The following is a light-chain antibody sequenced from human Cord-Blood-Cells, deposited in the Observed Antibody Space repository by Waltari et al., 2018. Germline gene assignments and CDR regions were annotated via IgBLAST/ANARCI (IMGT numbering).Light chain of an antibody. CDR2: WAS. V-gene: IGKV4-1*01. CDR1: QSVLYSSNNKND. Sequence: DIVMTQSPDSLAVSLGERATINCKSSQSVLYSSNNKNDLARNEQKQGQPPNLLTYWASTRESGVPDRFSGSGSGTDFTRTISSLQAEDVAGYYCQQYYSTQYTFGQGTKLEIK. CDR3: QQYYSTQYT. J-gene: IGKJ2*01.